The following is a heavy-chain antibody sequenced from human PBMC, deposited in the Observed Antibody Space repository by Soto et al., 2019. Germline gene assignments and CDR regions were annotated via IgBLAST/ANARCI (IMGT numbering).Heavy chain of an antibody. Sequence: QVQLVESGGGVVQPGRSLGLSCAASGFTFSSYGMHWVRQAPGKGLEWVAVISYDGSPKYYTESVKGRFTISRDNSKKAHDQQMLYLRTDDTAIYYCAEVYPGQQVVNRFDIWGKGTMVTVSS. V-gene: IGHV3-30*18. CDR2: ISYDGSPK. D-gene: IGHD6-13*01. CDR1: GFTFSSYG. CDR3: AEVYPGQQVVNRFDI. J-gene: IGHJ3*02.